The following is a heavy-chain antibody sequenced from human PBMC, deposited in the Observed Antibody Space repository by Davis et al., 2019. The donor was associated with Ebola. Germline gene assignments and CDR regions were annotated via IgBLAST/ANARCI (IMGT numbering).Heavy chain of an antibody. CDR2: IKSKTDGGTT. J-gene: IGHJ6*02. Sequence: GESLKISCAASGFTFSNAWMSWVRQAPGKGLEWVGRIKSKTDGGTTDYTAPVKGRFTISRDDSKNTLYLQMNSLKTEDTAVYYCTTDLMVPPYLYGMDVWGQGTTVTVSS. CDR3: TTDLMVPPYLYGMDV. CDR1: GFTFSNAW. V-gene: IGHV3-15*01. D-gene: IGHD2-8*01.